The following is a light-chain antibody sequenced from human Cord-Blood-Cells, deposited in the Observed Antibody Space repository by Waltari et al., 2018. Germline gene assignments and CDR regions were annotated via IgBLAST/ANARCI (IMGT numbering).Light chain of an antibody. CDR2: SNN. J-gene: IGLJ3*02. V-gene: IGLV1-44*01. CDR1: SFNIGSNT. CDR3: AAWDDSLNGWV. Sequence: QSVLTQQPSASGTPGQRVTISCSGSSFNIGSNTVNWYQQLPGTAPKLLIYSNNQRPSGVPDRFSGSKSGTSASLAISGLQSEDEADYYCAAWDDSLNGWVFGGGTKLTVL.